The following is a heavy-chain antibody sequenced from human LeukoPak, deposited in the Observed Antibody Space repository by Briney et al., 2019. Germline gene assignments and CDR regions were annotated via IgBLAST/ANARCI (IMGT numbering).Heavy chain of an antibody. CDR1: GFTFSSYW. CDR2: IKRDGSEK. CDR3: ARGAVAGPPLYYFDY. D-gene: IGHD6-19*01. J-gene: IGHJ4*02. V-gene: IGHV3-7*03. Sequence: GGSLRLSCAASGFTFSSYWMSWVRQAPGKGLEWVANIKRDGSEKYYVDSVKGRFTISRDNAKNSLYLQMNSLRAEDPAVYYCARGAVAGPPLYYFDYWGQGTLVTVSS.